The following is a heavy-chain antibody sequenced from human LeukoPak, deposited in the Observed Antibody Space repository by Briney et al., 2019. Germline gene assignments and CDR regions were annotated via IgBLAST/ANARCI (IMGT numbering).Heavy chain of an antibody. CDR1: GGSISSGGHY. CDR3: ARVGDLFGAHRVRGLPPDYYYMDV. J-gene: IGHJ6*03. CDR2: WCASENI. Sequence: SETLSLTCTVSGGSISSGGHYWSCIRQPAGKEVEWIGRWCASENINYNPCLKSRVATSVETSKNQFSLKLSSVTAADTAVYYCARVGDLFGAHRVRGLPPDYYYMDVWGKGTTVTVSS. V-gene: IGHV4-61*02. D-gene: IGHD3-10*01.